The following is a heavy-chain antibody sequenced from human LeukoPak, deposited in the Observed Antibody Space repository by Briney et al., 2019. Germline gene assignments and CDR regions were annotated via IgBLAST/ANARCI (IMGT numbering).Heavy chain of an antibody. J-gene: IGHJ4*02. CDR2: ISDNGLRT. CDR3: ARERRGYSYGTLDI. CDR1: GIDFNVYE. V-gene: IGHV3-30*04. Sequence: PGTSLRLSCVASGIDFNVYEMHWVRQSPGKGLEWVALISDNGLRTNYAESPKGRFTVSRDNSRNTMDPQMNNLRVEDTAVYFCARERRGYSYGTLDIWGQGTLVTVFS. D-gene: IGHD5-12*01.